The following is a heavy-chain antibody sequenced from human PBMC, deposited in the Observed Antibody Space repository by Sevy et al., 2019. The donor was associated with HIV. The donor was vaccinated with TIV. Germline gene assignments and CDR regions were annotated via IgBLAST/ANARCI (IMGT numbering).Heavy chain of an antibody. CDR2: ISYNGDNS. CDR1: GFTFRTYA. CDR3: ARGPEWELTSFLSH. D-gene: IGHD1-26*01. V-gene: IGHV3-30-3*01. Sequence: GGSLRLSCAASGFTFRTYALHWVRQAPGRGLEWIGLISYNGDNSFYANSGRGRFTISRDNSIKTLYLQMNSLTPDDTAVYYCARGPEWELTSFLSHWGQGTLVTVSS. J-gene: IGHJ4*02.